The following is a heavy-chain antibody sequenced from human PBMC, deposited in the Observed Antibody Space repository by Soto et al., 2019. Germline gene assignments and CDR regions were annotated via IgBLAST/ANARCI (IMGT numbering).Heavy chain of an antibody. CDR1: GGSFSGYY. CDR3: ARGVTMVRGVIIGRYNWFDP. Sequence: PSETPSLTCAVYGGSFSGYYWSWIRQPPGKGLEWMGEINHSGSTNYNPSLKSRVTISVDTSTNQFSLKMSYVTDADTAVYYCARGVTMVRGVIIGRYNWFDPWGQGTLVT. CDR2: INHSGST. J-gene: IGHJ5*02. D-gene: IGHD3-10*01. V-gene: IGHV4-34*01.